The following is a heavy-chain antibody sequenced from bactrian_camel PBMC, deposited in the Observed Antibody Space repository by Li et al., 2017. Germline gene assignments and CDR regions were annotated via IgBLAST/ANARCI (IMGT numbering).Heavy chain of an antibody. CDR1: GYTYNRNC. CDR2: IDSDGSA. D-gene: IGHD2*01. J-gene: IGHJ4*01. Sequence: HVQLVESGGGSVQAGGSLRLSCAASGYTYNRNCMAWFRQAPGREREGVAAIDSDGSASYADSVKGRFTVSGDYAKNTLYLEMNNLKPEDTAMYYCAAEFSDPVDCSAGYSYAPDYSHVGQGTQVTVS. V-gene: IGHV3S55*01.